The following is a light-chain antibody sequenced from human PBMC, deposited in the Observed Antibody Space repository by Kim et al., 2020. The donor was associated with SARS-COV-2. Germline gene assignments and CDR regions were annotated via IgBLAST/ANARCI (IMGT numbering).Light chain of an antibody. CDR3: MQGSHWPYT. Sequence: QPASTSCTSSQRLVYSDGNTYLNWFQQRPGQSPRRLIYRVSSRDSGVPDRFSGSVSGAVFTLKISSVEVEDIGLYFCMQGSHWPYTFGQGTKLEI. V-gene: IGKV2-30*01. CDR1: QRLVYSDGNTY. CDR2: RVS. J-gene: IGKJ2*01.